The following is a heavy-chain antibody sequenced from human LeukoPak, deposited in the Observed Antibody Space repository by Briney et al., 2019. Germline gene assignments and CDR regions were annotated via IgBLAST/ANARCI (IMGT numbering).Heavy chain of an antibody. V-gene: IGHV4-34*01. Sequence: PSETLSLTCAVYGGSFGGYYWSWIRQPPGKGLEWIGEINHSGSTNYNPSLKSRVTISVDTSKNQFSLKLSSVTAADTAVYYCARGKGCSGGSCYTNKIWFDPWGQGTLVTVSS. CDR1: GGSFGGYY. D-gene: IGHD2-15*01. J-gene: IGHJ5*02. CDR3: ARGKGCSGGSCYTNKIWFDP. CDR2: INHSGST.